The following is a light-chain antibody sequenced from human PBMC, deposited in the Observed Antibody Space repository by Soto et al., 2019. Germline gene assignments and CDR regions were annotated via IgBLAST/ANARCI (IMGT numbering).Light chain of an antibody. CDR2: GAS. V-gene: IGKV3-20*01. Sequence: EVVLTKSPGILSFSPGTRATLSCRARQSISSSDLAWYQQTRGQAPRLLIYGASFRATGVPGRFSGSGSGTDFTISISGLETEDVAVYYCQQYGGSPRTFGQGTKVDI. CDR1: QSISSSD. CDR3: QQYGGSPRT. J-gene: IGKJ2*01.